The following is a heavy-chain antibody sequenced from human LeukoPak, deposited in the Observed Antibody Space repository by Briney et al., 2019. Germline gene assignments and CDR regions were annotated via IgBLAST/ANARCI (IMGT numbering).Heavy chain of an antibody. CDR2: ISAYNGNT. V-gene: IGHV1-18*01. Sequence: ASVKVSCKASGYTFTSYGISWVRQAPGQGLEWMGWISAYNGNTNYAQKLQGRVTMTTDTSTSTAYMELRSLRSDDTAVYYCARLRLITMVRGVIMDNDMDVWGKGTTVTISS. CDR1: GYTFTSYG. D-gene: IGHD3-10*01. J-gene: IGHJ6*03. CDR3: ARLRLITMVRGVIMDNDMDV.